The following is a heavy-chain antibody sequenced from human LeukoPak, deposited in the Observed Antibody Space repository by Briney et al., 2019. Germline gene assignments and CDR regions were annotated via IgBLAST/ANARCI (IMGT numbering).Heavy chain of an antibody. CDR3: ARDVLGYSYGHYFDY. Sequence: PSQTLSLTCTVSGGSISSGGYYWSWIRQPPGKGLEWIGYIYHSGSTYYNPSLKSRVTISVDRSKNQFSLKLSSVTAADTAVYYYARDVLGYSYGHYFDYWGQGTLVTVSS. J-gene: IGHJ4*02. D-gene: IGHD5-18*01. CDR2: IYHSGST. CDR1: GGSISSGGYY. V-gene: IGHV4-30-2*01.